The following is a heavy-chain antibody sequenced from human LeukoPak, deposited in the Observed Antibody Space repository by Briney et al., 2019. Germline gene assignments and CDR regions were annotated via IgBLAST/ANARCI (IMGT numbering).Heavy chain of an antibody. D-gene: IGHD3-3*01. V-gene: IGHV3-21*01. J-gene: IGHJ4*02. CDR1: GFTFSTYS. CDR3: ARDTVTTFGVVENYLDY. CDR2: ISSSSSYI. Sequence: PGGSLRLSCAASGFTFSTYSMSWVRQAPGKGLEWVSSISSSSSYIYYADSVKGRFTISRDNAKNSLYLQMNSLRAEDTAVYYCARDTVTTFGVVENYLDYWGQGTLVTVSS.